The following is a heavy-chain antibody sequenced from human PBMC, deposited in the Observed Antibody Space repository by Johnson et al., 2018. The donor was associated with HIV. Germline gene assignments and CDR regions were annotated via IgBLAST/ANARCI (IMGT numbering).Heavy chain of an antibody. CDR3: AKVGGYSYGES. D-gene: IGHD5-18*01. Sequence: QVQLVESGGGVVQPGGSLRLSCAASGFTFSSYGMHWVRQAPGKGLEWVAFIRYDGSNKYYADSVKGRFTISRDNSKNTLYLQMNSLRAEHTAVYYCAKVGGYSYGESWGQGTMVTVSS. CDR2: IRYDGSNK. CDR1: GFTFSSYG. V-gene: IGHV3-30*02. J-gene: IGHJ3*01.